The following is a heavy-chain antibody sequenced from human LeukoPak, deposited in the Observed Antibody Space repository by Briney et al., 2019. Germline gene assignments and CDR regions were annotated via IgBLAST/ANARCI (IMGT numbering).Heavy chain of an antibody. CDR3: ARVLSDYYDSSGYYPGSFDY. CDR1: GYTFTSYG. V-gene: IGHV1-18*01. CDR2: ISAYNGNT. D-gene: IGHD3-22*01. J-gene: IGHJ4*02. Sequence: ASVKVSCKASGYTFTSYGIIWVRQAPGQGLEWMGWISAYNGNTNYAQKLQGRVTMTTDTSTSTAYMELRSLRSDDTAVYYCARVLSDYYDSSGYYPGSFDYWGQGTLVTVSS.